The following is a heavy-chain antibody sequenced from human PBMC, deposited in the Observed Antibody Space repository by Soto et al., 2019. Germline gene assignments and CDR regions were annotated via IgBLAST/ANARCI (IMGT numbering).Heavy chain of an antibody. Sequence: QVQLVESGGGVVQPGRSLRLSCVASGFTFSSYGMHWVRQAPGKGLEWMTVISYDGSNEYYADSVKGRFTISRDNSKDKLYRKMDSMRTEETAVYYCAKDRAIFGGVIKFDYYYDMNVWGQGTTVTVSS. CDR3: AKDRAIFGGVIKFDYYYDMNV. V-gene: IGHV3-30*18. J-gene: IGHJ6*02. CDR1: GFTFSSYG. D-gene: IGHD3-3*01. CDR2: ISYDGSNE.